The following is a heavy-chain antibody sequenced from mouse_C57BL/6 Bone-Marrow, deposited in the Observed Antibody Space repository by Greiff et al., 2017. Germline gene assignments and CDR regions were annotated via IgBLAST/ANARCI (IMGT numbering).Heavy chain of an antibody. Sequence: VQLQQSGAELVKPGASVKISCKASGYAFSSYWMNWVKQRPGKGLEWIGQIYPGDGDTNYNGKFKGKATLTADKSSSTAYMQLSSLTSEDSAVYFCARRTLTLYYFDYWGRGTTLTVSS. D-gene: IGHD4-1*01. CDR3: ARRTLTLYYFDY. CDR1: GYAFSSYW. CDR2: IYPGDGDT. J-gene: IGHJ2*01. V-gene: IGHV1-80*01.